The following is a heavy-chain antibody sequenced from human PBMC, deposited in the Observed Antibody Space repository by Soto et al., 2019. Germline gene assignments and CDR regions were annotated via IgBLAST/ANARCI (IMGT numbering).Heavy chain of an antibody. CDR1: GFTFSSYE. Sequence: EVQLVESGGGLVQPGGSLRLSCAASGFTFSSYEMNWVRQAPGKGLEWVSNISSSGSTIYYADSVKGRFTISRDKAKKLLFLQMNRLRGGDTGVYYFARLVRSDYWGQGTLVTVSS. CDR3: ARLVRSDY. CDR2: ISSSGSTI. V-gene: IGHV3-48*03. D-gene: IGHD2-2*01. J-gene: IGHJ4*02.